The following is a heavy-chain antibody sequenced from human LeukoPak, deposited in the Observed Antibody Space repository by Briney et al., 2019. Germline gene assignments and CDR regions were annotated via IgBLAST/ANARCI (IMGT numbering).Heavy chain of an antibody. CDR3: AIGLRGNYDFWSGYLPHNYYYGMAV. J-gene: IGHJ6*02. Sequence: SVKVSCKASGGTFSSYAISWVRQAPGQGLEWMGGIIPIFGTANYAQKFQGRVTITADESTSTAYMELSSLRSEDTAVYYCAIGLRGNYDFWSGYLPHNYYYGMAVWGQGTTVTVSS. V-gene: IGHV1-69*13. CDR2: IIPIFGTA. CDR1: GGTFSSYA. D-gene: IGHD3-3*01.